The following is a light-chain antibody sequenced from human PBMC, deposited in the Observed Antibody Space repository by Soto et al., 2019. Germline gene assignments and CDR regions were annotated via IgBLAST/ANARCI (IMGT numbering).Light chain of an antibody. J-gene: IGKJ1*01. CDR2: LGS. Sequence: DIVMTQSPLSLPVTPGEPASISCRSSQSLLHSNGYNYLDWYLQKPGQSPQLLIYLGSNRASGVPVRFSGSGSGTDFTLKISRVEAEDVGVYYCMQALQTWTFGQGTKVDIK. V-gene: IGKV2-28*01. CDR3: MQALQTWT. CDR1: QSLLHSNGYNY.